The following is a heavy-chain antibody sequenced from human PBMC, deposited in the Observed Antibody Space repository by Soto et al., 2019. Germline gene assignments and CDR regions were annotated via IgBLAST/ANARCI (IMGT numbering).Heavy chain of an antibody. CDR2: IKSETDGGTA. V-gene: IGHV3-15*01. CDR3: TTGIYYDLLTGYHDVDY. Sequence: GGSLRLSCAASGFNLSHPWMTWVRQAAGKGLEWVGRIKSETDGGTADYAAPVKGRITISRDDSKNTVYLQMNSLKTEDTAVYYCTTGIYYDLLTGYHDVDYWGQGPLVTVSS. D-gene: IGHD3-9*01. J-gene: IGHJ4*02. CDR1: GFNLSHPW.